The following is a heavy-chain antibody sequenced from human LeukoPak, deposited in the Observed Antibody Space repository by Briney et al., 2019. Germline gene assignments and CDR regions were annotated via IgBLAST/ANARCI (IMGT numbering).Heavy chain of an antibody. CDR1: GGSISSGGYS. Sequence: PSQTLSLTCAVSGGSISSGGYSWSWIRQPPGKGLEWIGYIYHSGSTYYNPSLKSRVTISVDRSKNQFSLKLSSVTAADTAVYYCARGGTGTGDHPDYWGQGTLVTVSS. J-gene: IGHJ4*02. CDR2: IYHSGST. V-gene: IGHV4-30-2*01. D-gene: IGHD1-1*01. CDR3: ARGGTGTGDHPDY.